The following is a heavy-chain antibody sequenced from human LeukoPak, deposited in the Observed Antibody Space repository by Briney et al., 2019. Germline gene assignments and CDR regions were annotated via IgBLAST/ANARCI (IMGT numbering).Heavy chain of an antibody. CDR2: ISSTSSYR. Sequence: GESLRLSREASGFTFSSYSMTWVRQTPGKGLEWVSSISSTSSYRYYADSVKGRFTISRDNAKNSLFLQMNSLGVEDTAVYFCARWFSTGWSDYWGQGTLVSVSS. J-gene: IGHJ4*02. CDR3: ARWFSTGWSDY. D-gene: IGHD6-19*01. V-gene: IGHV3-21*01. CDR1: GFTFSSYS.